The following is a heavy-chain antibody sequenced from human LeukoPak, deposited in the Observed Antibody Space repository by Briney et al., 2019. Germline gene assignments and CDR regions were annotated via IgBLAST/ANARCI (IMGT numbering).Heavy chain of an antibody. CDR2: MSGSGGSA. CDR3: AKDGDSSSSGYYYYYMDV. CDR1: GFTFSSYA. V-gene: IGHV3-23*01. Sequence: AGGSLRLSCAASGFTFSSYAMSWVRQAPGKGLEWVSAMSGSGGSAYYSDSVKGRFTISRDNSRNTLYLQMNSLRAEDTAVYYCAKDGDSSSSGYYYYYMDVWGKGNTVTVSS. D-gene: IGHD6-6*01. J-gene: IGHJ6*03.